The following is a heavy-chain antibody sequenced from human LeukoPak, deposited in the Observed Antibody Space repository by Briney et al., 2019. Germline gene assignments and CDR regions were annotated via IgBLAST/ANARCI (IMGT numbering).Heavy chain of an antibody. V-gene: IGHV4-59*01. J-gene: IGHJ6*02. Sequence: SETLSLTCTVSGGSISNYYWSWIRQPPGKGLEWIGYIYYSGSIKYNPSLKSRITISVDTSKNQFSLKLSSVTAADTAVYYCARDKSSAAQTNYYYYYGMDVWGQGTTVTVSS. CDR3: ARDKSSAAQTNYYYYYGMDV. D-gene: IGHD6-25*01. CDR1: GGSISNYY. CDR2: IYYSGSI.